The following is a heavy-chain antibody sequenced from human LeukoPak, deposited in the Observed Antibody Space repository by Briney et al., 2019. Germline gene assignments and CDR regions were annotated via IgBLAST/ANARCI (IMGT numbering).Heavy chain of an antibody. J-gene: IGHJ3*02. CDR3: ARGAAANDAFDI. V-gene: IGHV4-39*07. D-gene: IGHD2-2*01. CDR2: IYYSGST. CDR1: GGSISSSSYY. Sequence: SETLSLTCTVSGGSISSSSYYWGWIRQPPGKGLGWIGSIYYSGSTYYNPSLKSRATISVDTSKNQFSLKLSSVTAADTAVYYCARGAAANDAFDIWGQGTMVIVSS.